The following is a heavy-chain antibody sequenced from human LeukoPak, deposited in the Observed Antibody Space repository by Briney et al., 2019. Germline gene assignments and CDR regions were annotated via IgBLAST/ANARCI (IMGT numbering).Heavy chain of an antibody. D-gene: IGHD3-22*01. CDR2: IYYSGST. CDR3: ARNTMIVVVPNWFDP. CDR1: GGSISSSSYY. J-gene: IGHJ5*02. V-gene: IGHV4-39*07. Sequence: SETLSPTCTVSGGSISSSSYYWGWIRQPPGKGLEWIGSIYYSGSTYYNPSLKSRVTISVDTSENQFSLKLSSVTAADTAVYYCARNTMIVVVPNWFDPWGQGTLVTVSS.